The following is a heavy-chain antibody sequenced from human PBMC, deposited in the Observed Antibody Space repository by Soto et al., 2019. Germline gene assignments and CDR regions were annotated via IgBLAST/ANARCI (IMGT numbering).Heavy chain of an antibody. CDR2: IWYDGSNK. Sequence: QVQLVESGGGVVQPGRSLRLSCAASGFTFSSYGMHWVRQAPGKGLEWVAVIWYDGSNKYYADSVKGRFTISRDNSKNTLYLQINSLRAEDTAVYYCARAWLFGNDAFDIWGQGTMVTVSS. D-gene: IGHD3-22*01. CDR3: ARAWLFGNDAFDI. J-gene: IGHJ3*02. CDR1: GFTFSSYG. V-gene: IGHV3-33*01.